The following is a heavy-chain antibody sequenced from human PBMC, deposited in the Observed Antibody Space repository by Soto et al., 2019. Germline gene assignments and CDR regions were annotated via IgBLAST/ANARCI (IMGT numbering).Heavy chain of an antibody. CDR1: GFTFDDYA. D-gene: IGHD3-16*01. J-gene: IGHJ4*02. Sequence: EVQLVESGGGLVQPGRSLRLSCAASGFTFDDYAIHWVRQAPGKGLEWVSGISWNGGSIAYVDSVRGRFTISRDNAKNYLYLQMNGLRSEDTALYYCAKARTSLGTPRFAYWGQGTLVTVSS. CDR2: ISWNGGSI. V-gene: IGHV3-9*01. CDR3: AKARTSLGTPRFAY.